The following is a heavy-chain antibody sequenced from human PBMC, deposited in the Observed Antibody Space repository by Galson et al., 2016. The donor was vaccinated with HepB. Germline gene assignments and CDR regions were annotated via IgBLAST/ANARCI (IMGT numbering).Heavy chain of an antibody. CDR2: IKPDGREA. CDR1: GFTFKKDW. CDR3: ARGTWTRDA. V-gene: IGHV3-7*03. D-gene: IGHD3/OR15-3a*01. Sequence: SLRLSCAVSGFTFKKDWMSWVRQAPGKGLEWVANIKPDGREAYYVDSVKGRFTVSRDNAKNSLYLQMNSPRVEDTAVYYCARGTWTRDAWGQGTLVTVPS. J-gene: IGHJ5*02.